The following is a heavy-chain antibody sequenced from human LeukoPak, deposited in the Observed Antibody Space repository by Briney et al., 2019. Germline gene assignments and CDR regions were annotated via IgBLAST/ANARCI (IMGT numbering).Heavy chain of an antibody. CDR1: GFTFGDYA. J-gene: IGHJ6*02. CDR3: TAYDPSDYYGMDV. D-gene: IGHD5-12*01. V-gene: IGHV3-49*04. CDR2: IRSKAYGGTT. Sequence: PGGSLRLSCTASGFTFGDYAMTWVRQAPGKVLEWVGFIRSKAYGGTTEFAASVKGRFIISRDDSKSIAYLQMNSLKTEDTAVYYCTAYDPSDYYGMDVWGQGTTVTVS.